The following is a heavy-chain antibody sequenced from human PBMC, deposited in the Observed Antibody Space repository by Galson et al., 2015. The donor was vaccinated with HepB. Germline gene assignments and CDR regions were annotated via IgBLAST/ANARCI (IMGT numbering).Heavy chain of an antibody. D-gene: IGHD1-26*01. J-gene: IGHJ6*02. CDR1: GFTFGSHA. CDR2: ISGSGGST. CDR3: ANGISGRYYDGMDV. Sequence: FLRLSCAASGFTFGSHAMSWVRQAPGKGLEWGSTISGSGGSTYYADSVKGRFTISRDNSKNTLFLQMNSLRAEDTAVYYCANGISGRYYDGMDVWGQGTTVTVSS. V-gene: IGHV3-23*01.